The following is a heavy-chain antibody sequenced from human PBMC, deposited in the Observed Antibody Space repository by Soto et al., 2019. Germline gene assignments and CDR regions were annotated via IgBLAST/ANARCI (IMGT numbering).Heavy chain of an antibody. CDR3: ARPQTYYDFWSGYSTDYYYYMDV. V-gene: IGHV1-8*01. Sequence: QVQLVQSGAEVKKPGASVKVSCKASGYTFTSYDINWVRQATGQGLEWMGWMNPNSGNTGYAQKFQGRVTMTRNTSISTAYMELSSLRSEDTAVYYCARPQTYYDFWSGYSTDYYYYMDVWGKGTTVTVSS. D-gene: IGHD3-3*01. J-gene: IGHJ6*03. CDR1: GYTFTSYD. CDR2: MNPNSGNT.